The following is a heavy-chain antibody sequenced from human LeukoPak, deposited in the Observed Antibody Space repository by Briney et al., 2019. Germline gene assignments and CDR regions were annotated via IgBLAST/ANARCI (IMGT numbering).Heavy chain of an antibody. V-gene: IGHV4-59*11. CDR3: ARSQSSGYYYVYDY. D-gene: IGHD3-22*01. Sequence: PSETLSLTCTVSGGSISSHYWSWIRLPPGKGLEWIGYIHYSGSTNYNPSRESRVTISVDTSNDQFSLKLSSVTAADTAVYYCARSQSSGYYYVYDYWGQGTLVTVSS. J-gene: IGHJ4*02. CDR2: IHYSGST. CDR1: GGSISSHY.